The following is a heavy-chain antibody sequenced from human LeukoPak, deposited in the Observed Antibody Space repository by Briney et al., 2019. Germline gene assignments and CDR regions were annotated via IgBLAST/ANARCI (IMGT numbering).Heavy chain of an antibody. CDR2: IYGTVT. D-gene: IGHD3-22*01. J-gene: IGHJ3*02. Sequence: SETLSLTCTVSGGSVSSYYLSWIRQPAGKGLEWIGRIYGTVTTYNPSLVGRVTLSVDTTNNHFSLKLRSVTAADTAIYYCARWAHYYDSSGYSDAFDIWGQGTMVTVSS. CDR1: GGSVSSYY. V-gene: IGHV4-4*07. CDR3: ARWAHYYDSSGYSDAFDI.